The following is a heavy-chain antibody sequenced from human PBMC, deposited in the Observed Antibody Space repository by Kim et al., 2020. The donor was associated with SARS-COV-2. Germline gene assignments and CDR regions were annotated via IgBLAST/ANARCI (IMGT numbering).Heavy chain of an antibody. CDR3: AKDLMAAADKIN. V-gene: IGHV3-9*01. J-gene: IGHJ3*01. D-gene: IGHD6-13*01. Sequence: GYADSVKGRFTISRDNAKNSLYLQMNSLRAEDTALYYCAKDLMAAADKINWGQGTMVTVSS.